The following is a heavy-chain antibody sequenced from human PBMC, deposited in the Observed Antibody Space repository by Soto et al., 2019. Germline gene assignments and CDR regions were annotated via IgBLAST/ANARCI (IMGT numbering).Heavy chain of an antibody. J-gene: IGHJ4*02. CDR1: GGSFSGYY. Sequence: PSETLSLTCAVYGGSFSGYYWSWIRQPPGKGLEWIGEINHSGSTTYNPSLKSRVTISVDTSKNQFSLKLSSVTAADMAVYYCARVTMVRKKLRYYFDYWGQGTLVTVSS. CDR2: INHSGST. CDR3: ARVTMVRKKLRYYFDY. D-gene: IGHD3-10*01. V-gene: IGHV4-34*01.